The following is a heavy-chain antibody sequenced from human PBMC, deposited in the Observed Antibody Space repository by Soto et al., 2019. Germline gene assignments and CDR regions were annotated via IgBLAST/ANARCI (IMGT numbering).Heavy chain of an antibody. D-gene: IGHD1-26*01. J-gene: IGHJ4*02. V-gene: IGHV3-15*01. CDR1: GFSFSNAW. CDR3: ATVVLLPRGLGSGVF. CDR2: VKSRPDGGTT. Sequence: EGQLEQSGGGLVRSGGSLRLSCVASGFSFSNAWMTWVRQAPGKGLEWVGRVKSRPDGGTTDYASPVRGRFTITRDDSTSTVYLQVHSLKGEDTAVYYCATVVLLPRGLGSGVFWGQGALVTVSS.